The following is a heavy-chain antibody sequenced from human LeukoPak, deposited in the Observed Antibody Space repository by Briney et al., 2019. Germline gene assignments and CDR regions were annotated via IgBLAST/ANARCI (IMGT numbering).Heavy chain of an antibody. J-gene: IGHJ3*02. CDR3: ASRLLVGSYAFDI. D-gene: IGHD1-26*01. CDR2: ISSSGSTI. Sequence: PGRSLRLSCAASGFTFSDYYMSWIRQAPGKGLEWVSYISSSGSTIYYADSVKGRFTISRDNAKNSLYLQMNSLRAEDTAVYYCASRLLVGSYAFDIWGQGTMVTVSS. CDR1: GFTFSDYY. V-gene: IGHV3-11*01.